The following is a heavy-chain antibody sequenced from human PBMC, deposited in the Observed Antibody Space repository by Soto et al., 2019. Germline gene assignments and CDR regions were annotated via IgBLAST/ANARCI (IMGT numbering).Heavy chain of an antibody. CDR1: GFTFSSYG. Sequence: QVQLVESGGGVVQPGRSLRLSCAASGFTFSSYGMHWVRQAPGKGLEWVAVISYDGSNKYYADSVKGRFTISRDNSKNTLYLHMNSLRAEDTAVYYCACLPSGRPLDYWGQGTLVTVSS. D-gene: IGHD3-10*01. V-gene: IGHV3-30*03. CDR2: ISYDGSNK. CDR3: ACLPSGRPLDY. J-gene: IGHJ4*02.